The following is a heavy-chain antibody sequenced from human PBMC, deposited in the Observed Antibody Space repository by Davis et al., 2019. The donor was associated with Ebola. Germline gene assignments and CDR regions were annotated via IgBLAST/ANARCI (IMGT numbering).Heavy chain of an antibody. CDR2: VFHTGGT. J-gene: IGHJ5*02. CDR3: ARAPYSSRNWFVP. V-gene: IGHV4-4*02. CDR1: GGSLSSNNW. D-gene: IGHD6-13*01. Sequence: SETLSLTCALSGGSLSSNNWWSWVRQSPGKGLEWIGEVFHTGGTNYNPSLKSRVTISVDTSKNQFSLKLTSVTAADTAMYYCARAPYSSRNWFVPWGQGTLVTVSS.